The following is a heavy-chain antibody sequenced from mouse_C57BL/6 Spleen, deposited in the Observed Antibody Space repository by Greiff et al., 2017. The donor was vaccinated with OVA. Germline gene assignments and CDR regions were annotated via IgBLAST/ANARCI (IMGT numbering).Heavy chain of an antibody. CDR1: GYAFSSYW. CDR2: IYPGDGDT. V-gene: IGHV1-80*01. Sequence: QVQLQQSGAELVKPGASVKISCKASGYAFSSYWMNWVKQRPGKGLEWIGQIYPGDGDTTYNGKFKGKATLTADKSSSTAYMQLSSLTSEDSAVYFCARGGTAQASWFAYWGQGTLVTVSA. D-gene: IGHD3-2*02. CDR3: ARGGTAQASWFAY. J-gene: IGHJ3*01.